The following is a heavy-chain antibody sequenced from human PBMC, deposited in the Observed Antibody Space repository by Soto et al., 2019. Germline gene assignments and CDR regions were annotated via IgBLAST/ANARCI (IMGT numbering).Heavy chain of an antibody. CDR1: GFTFSSYG. J-gene: IGHJ4*02. V-gene: IGHV3-30*18. CDR3: AKDYVSIEYYFDY. D-gene: IGHD3-10*02. CDR2: ISYDGSNK. Sequence: QAQLVESGGGVVQPGRSLRLSCAASGFTFSSYGMHWVRQAPGKGLEWVAVISYDGSNKYYADSVKGRFTISRDNSKNTLYLQMNSLRAEDTAVYYCAKDYVSIEYYFDYWGQGTLVTVSS.